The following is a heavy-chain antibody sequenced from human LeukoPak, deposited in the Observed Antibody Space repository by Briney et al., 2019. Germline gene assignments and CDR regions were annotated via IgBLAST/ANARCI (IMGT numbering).Heavy chain of an antibody. V-gene: IGHV4-59*01. CDR1: GGSISSYY. Sequence: PSETLSLTCSVSGGSISSYYWTWIRKPPGKGLEWIGYIYYTGSTNYNPSLNGRATISIDKSKNQFSLKVNSVTAADTAIYYCARLYGDSVEDYWGQGVLVIVSA. CDR3: ARLYGDSVEDY. J-gene: IGHJ4*02. D-gene: IGHD4-17*01. CDR2: IYYTGST.